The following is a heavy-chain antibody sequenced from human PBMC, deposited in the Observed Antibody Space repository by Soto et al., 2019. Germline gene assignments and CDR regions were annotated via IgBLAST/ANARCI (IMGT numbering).Heavy chain of an antibody. CDR3: AKDLVEDSSGWYLAY. D-gene: IGHD6-19*01. J-gene: IGHJ4*02. Sequence: PGGSLRLSCAASGFTFSSYAMSWVRQAPGKGLEWVSAISGGGGSTYYADSVKGRFTISRDNSKNTLYLQMNSLRAEDTAVYYCAKDLVEDSSGWYLAYWGQGTLVTVSS. CDR2: ISGGGGST. V-gene: IGHV3-23*01. CDR1: GFTFSSYA.